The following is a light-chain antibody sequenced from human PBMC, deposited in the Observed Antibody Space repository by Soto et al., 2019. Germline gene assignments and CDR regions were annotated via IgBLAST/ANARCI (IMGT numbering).Light chain of an antibody. CDR2: GAS. CDR3: QHYNNWPPYS. J-gene: IGKJ2*01. V-gene: IGKV3D-15*01. Sequence: EIVMTQSPATLSVSPGERATLSCRASQSVSSNLAWYQQKPGQAPRLLIYGASTRATGIPARFSGSGSGTEFTLTISSLPSEDFAVYYSQHYNNWPPYSFGQGTKLEIK. CDR1: QSVSSN.